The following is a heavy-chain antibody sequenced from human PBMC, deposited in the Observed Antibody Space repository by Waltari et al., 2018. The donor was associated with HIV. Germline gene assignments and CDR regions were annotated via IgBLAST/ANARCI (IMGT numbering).Heavy chain of an antibody. CDR1: GFTFSSYA. V-gene: IGHV3-23*01. CDR2: ISGSGGST. J-gene: IGHJ3*02. Sequence: EVQLLESGGGLVQPGGSLRLSCAASGFTFSSYAMSWVRQAPGKGLEWVSAISGSGGSTYYADSVKGRFTISRDNSKNTLYLQMNSLRAEDTAVYYCAKVPVRWDEGLDAFDIWGQGTMVTVSS. CDR3: AKVPVRWDEGLDAFDI. D-gene: IGHD1-26*01.